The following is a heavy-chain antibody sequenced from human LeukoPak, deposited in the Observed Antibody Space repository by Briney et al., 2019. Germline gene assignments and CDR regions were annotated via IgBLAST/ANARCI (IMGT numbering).Heavy chain of an antibody. J-gene: IGHJ4*02. D-gene: IGHD2-15*01. CDR1: GFTFSSYW. Sequence: TGGSLRLSCAASGFTFSSYWMSWVRQAPGKGLEWVANIKQDGSEKYYVDSVKGRFTISRDNAKNSLYLQMNSLRAEDTAVYYCARDKVVGATYFDYWGQGTLVTVSS. CDR2: IKQDGSEK. CDR3: ARDKVVGATYFDY. V-gene: IGHV3-7*01.